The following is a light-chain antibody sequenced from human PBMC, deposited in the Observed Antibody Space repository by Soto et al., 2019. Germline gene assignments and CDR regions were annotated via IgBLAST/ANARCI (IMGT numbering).Light chain of an antibody. CDR3: QQLNTYPWT. J-gene: IGKJ1*01. V-gene: IGKV1-17*01. CDR2: AAS. CDR1: QGIGND. Sequence: IQMPQSPSSLSASVGDRVTITCRASQGIGNDLAWYQQKPGKAPKLLISAASTLQSGVPSRFSGSGSGTEFTLAISSLQPEDFATYYCQQLNTYPWTFGQGTKV.